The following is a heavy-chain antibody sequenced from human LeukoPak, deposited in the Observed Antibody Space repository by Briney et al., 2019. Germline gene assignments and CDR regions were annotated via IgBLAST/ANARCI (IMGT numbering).Heavy chain of an antibody. Sequence: PSETLSLTCAVSGYSISSGYYWGWIRQPPGKGLEWIGSIFHSGSTYYNPSLKSRVNMSVDTSKNQISLKLSSVTAADTAVYYCARASGSYGSGSYYYYGMDVWGKGTTVTVSP. J-gene: IGHJ6*04. CDR3: ARASGSYGSGSYYYYGMDV. CDR2: IFHSGST. V-gene: IGHV4-38-2*01. D-gene: IGHD3-10*01. CDR1: GYSISSGYY.